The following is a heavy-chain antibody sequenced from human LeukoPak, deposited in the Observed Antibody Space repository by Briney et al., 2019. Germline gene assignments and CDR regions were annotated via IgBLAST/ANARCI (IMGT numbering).Heavy chain of an antibody. J-gene: IGHJ3*02. D-gene: IGHD3-3*01. CDR3: ARKGVDFWSGDAFDI. V-gene: IGHV3-48*01. Sequence: GGSLRLSCAASGFTFSSYSMNWVRQAPGKGLEWVSYISSSSSTIYYADSVKGRFTISRDNAKNSLYLQMNSLRAEDTAVYYCARKGVDFWSGDAFDIWGQGAMVTVSS. CDR1: GFTFSSYS. CDR2: ISSSSSTI.